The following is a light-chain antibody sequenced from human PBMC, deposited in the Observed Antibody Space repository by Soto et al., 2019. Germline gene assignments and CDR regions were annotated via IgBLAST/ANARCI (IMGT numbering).Light chain of an antibody. CDR2: DAS. CDR1: HGIGSS. Sequence: DIQMTQSPSILSASVGDRVTVTCRASHGIGSSLAWYQQKPGKAPKVLIHDASNLESGVPSRFSGSGSGAEFTLTISSLQPDDFATYYCQQYHSYWTFGQGTKVDIK. V-gene: IGKV1-5*01. CDR3: QQYHSYWT. J-gene: IGKJ1*01.